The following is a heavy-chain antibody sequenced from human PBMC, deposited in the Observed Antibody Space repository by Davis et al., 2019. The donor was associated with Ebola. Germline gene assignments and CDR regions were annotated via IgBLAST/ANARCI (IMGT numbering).Heavy chain of an antibody. Sequence: GGSLRLSCAASGFTFSSYSMNWVRQAPGKGLEWVSSISSSSSYIYYADSVKGRFTISRDNAKNSLFLQMNSLRAEDTAVYYCARDYHIGDADDYWGQGTLVTVSS. J-gene: IGHJ4*02. CDR3: ARDYHIGDADDY. CDR2: ISSSSSYI. V-gene: IGHV3-21*04. D-gene: IGHD2-21*02. CDR1: GFTFSSYS.